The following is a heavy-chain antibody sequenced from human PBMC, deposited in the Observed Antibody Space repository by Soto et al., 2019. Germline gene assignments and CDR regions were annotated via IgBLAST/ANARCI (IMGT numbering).Heavy chain of an antibody. CDR1: GYTFTNYA. CDR3: ARGHLAVVPVASWFYYMDV. Sequence: ASVKVSCKASGYTFTNYAVHWVRQAPGQRLEWMGWINAGNSNTRFSQDFQGRLSLTRDISARTVYMELSSLRSEDTAVYFCARGHLAVVPVASWFYYMDVWGKGTTVTVSS. D-gene: IGHD2-2*01. V-gene: IGHV1-3*01. J-gene: IGHJ6*03. CDR2: INAGNSNT.